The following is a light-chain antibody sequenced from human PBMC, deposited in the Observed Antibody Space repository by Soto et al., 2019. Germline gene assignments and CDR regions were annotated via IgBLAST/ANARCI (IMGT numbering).Light chain of an antibody. CDR3: TSYAGSNIWV. V-gene: IGLV2-8*01. Sequence: QSALTQPPSASGSPGQSVTISCTGTSSDVGAYNYVSWYQQYPGKAPKLMIYEVSKRPSGVPDRFSGSKSGKTASLTVSGLQAEEEADYCCTSYAGSNIWVFGGGTKLTVL. J-gene: IGLJ3*02. CDR2: EVS. CDR1: SSDVGAYNY.